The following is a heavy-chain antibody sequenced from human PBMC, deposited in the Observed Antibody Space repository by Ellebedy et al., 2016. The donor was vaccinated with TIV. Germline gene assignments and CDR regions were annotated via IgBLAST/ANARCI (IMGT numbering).Heavy chain of an antibody. CDR2: ISGYNGNT. Sequence: ASVKVSCXASAYTFTSYGISWVRQAPGQGLEWMGWISGYNGNTNYAQKLQGRVTMTTDTSTSTAYMELKSLRFDDTAVYYCARGGPYYDSGGYIYYFDYWGQGTLVTVSS. CDR3: ARGGPYYDSGGYIYYFDY. CDR1: AYTFTSYG. J-gene: IGHJ4*02. V-gene: IGHV1-18*01. D-gene: IGHD3-22*01.